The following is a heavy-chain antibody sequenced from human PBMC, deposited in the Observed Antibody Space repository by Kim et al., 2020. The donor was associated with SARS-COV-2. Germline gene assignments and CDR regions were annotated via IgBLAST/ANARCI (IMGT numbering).Heavy chain of an antibody. Sequence: GGSLRLSCAASGFTFSSYEMNWVRQAPGKGLEWVSYISSSGSTIYYADSVKGRFTVSRDNAKNSLYLQMNSLRAEDTAVYYCAREPWHDYGDSSTPPDVWGQGTTVTVSS. V-gene: IGHV3-48*03. CDR1: GFTFSSYE. CDR3: AREPWHDYGDSSTPPDV. CDR2: ISSSGSTI. D-gene: IGHD4-17*01. J-gene: IGHJ6*02.